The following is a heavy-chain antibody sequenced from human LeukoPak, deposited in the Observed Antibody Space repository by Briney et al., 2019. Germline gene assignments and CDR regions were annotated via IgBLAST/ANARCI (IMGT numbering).Heavy chain of an antibody. J-gene: IGHJ6*02. V-gene: IGHV3-7*01. D-gene: IGHD3-3*01. CDR3: ARGNLVRLLEWDYYYGMDV. CDR2: IKQDGSEK. Sequence: GGSLRLSCAASGFTFSSYWMSWVRQAPGKGLEWVANIKQDGSEKYYVDSVKGRFTISRDNAKNSLYLQMNSLRAEDTAVYYCARGNLVRLLEWDYYYGMDVWGQGTTVTVSS. CDR1: GFTFSSYW.